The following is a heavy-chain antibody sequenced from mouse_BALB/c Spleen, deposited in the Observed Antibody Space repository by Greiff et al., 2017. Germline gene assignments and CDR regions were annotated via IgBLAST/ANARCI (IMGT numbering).Heavy chain of an antibody. V-gene: IGHV1-77*01. Sequence: VQLQQSGAELARPGASVKLSCKASGYTFTDYYINWVKQRTGQGLEWIGEIYPGSGNTYYNEKFKGKATLTADKSSSTAYMQLSSLTSEDSAVYFCARNGGTALCDYWGQGTTLTVSS. CDR3: ARNGGTALCDY. CDR2: IYPGSGNT. D-gene: IGHD3-3*01. J-gene: IGHJ2*01. CDR1: GYTFTDYY.